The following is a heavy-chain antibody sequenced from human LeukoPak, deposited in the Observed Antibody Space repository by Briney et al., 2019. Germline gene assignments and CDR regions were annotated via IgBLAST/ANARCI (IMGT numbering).Heavy chain of an antibody. D-gene: IGHD3-10*01. Sequence: PSETLSLTCIVSGGSTSSSDYFWGWIRQPPGKGLEWIGYIYYSGSTNYNPSLKSRVTISVDTSKNQFSLKLSSVTAADTAVYYCARVLPYYYGSGSSIDYWGQGTLVTVSS. V-gene: IGHV4-61*08. CDR3: ARVLPYYYGSGSSIDY. CDR2: IYYSGST. CDR1: GGSTSSSDYF. J-gene: IGHJ4*02.